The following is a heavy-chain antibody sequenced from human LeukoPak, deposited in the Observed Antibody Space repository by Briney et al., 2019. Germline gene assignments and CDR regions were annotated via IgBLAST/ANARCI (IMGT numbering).Heavy chain of an antibody. D-gene: IGHD3-3*01. CDR2: IKQDGSEK. CDR3: ARGVGLFRGAWSY. J-gene: IGHJ4*02. CDR1: GFTFSNYW. Sequence: GGSLRLSCAASGFTFSNYWMNWVRQALGKGLEWVANIKQDGSEKYYVDSVKGRFTISRDNAKNSLYLQMNSLRAEDTAVYYCARGVGLFRGAWSYWGQGTLVTVSS. V-gene: IGHV3-7*03.